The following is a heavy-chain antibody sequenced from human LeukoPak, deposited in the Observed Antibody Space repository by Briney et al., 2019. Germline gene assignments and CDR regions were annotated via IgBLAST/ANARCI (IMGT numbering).Heavy chain of an antibody. V-gene: IGHV3-7*01. CDR1: GFTFSSYW. Sequence: PGGSLRLSCAASGFTFSSYWMSWVRQAPGKGLEWVANIKQDGSEKYYVDSVKGRFTISRDNAKNSLYLQMNSLRAEDTAVYYCASADLAATNPWDYWGQGTLVTVSS. D-gene: IGHD2-15*01. CDR2: IKQDGSEK. CDR3: ASADLAATNPWDY. J-gene: IGHJ4*02.